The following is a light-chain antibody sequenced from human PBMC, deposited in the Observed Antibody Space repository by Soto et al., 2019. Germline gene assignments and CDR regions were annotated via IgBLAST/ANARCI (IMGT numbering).Light chain of an antibody. CDR2: GAS. J-gene: IGKJ4*01. V-gene: IGKV3-15*01. CDR3: QQYYSTPLT. Sequence: LLTQSPGTVSVSPGEGAARSCMASQNIGTNLAWYQQKSGQAPRLLIYGASNRATGVPAKFSGGGSGTDFTLTISSLQSEDVAVYYCQQYYSTPLTFGGGTKVDI. CDR1: QNIGTN.